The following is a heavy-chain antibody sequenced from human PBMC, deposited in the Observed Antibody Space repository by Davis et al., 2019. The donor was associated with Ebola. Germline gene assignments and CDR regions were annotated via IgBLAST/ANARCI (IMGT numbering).Heavy chain of an antibody. Sequence: GGSLRLSCAASGFTVSSNYMSWVRQAPGKGLEWVSVIYSGGSTYYAGSVKGRFTISRDNSKNTLYLQMNSLRAEDTAVYYCARDGGDFWSGYYLHYCYGMDVWGQGTTVTVSS. V-gene: IGHV3-66*01. D-gene: IGHD3-3*01. J-gene: IGHJ6*02. CDR1: GFTVSSNY. CDR2: IYSGGST. CDR3: ARDGGDFWSGYYLHYCYGMDV.